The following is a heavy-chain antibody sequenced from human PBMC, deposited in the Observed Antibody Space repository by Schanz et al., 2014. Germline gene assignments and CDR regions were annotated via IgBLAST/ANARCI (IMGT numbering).Heavy chain of an antibody. V-gene: IGHV4-59*13. J-gene: IGHJ5*02. D-gene: IGHD3-16*01. CDR1: GSDIRGFH. Sequence: QVQLQESGPGQVRPSETLSLTCTASGSDIRGFHWSWIRQSPVKGLEWIGYIAYSGSTNYNPALQSRVTISRDTSQSQFSLRLTSVSSADTAMYYCARVGRNSYGFTSRFDAWGQGTLVAVSS. CDR3: ARVGRNSYGFTSRFDA. CDR2: IAYSGST.